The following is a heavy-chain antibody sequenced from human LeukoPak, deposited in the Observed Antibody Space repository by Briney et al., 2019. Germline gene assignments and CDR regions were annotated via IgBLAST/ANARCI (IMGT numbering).Heavy chain of an antibody. J-gene: IGHJ4*02. CDR2: IKEDGSVK. Sequence: GGSLRLSCAASGFTFSSFWMTWVRQAPGKGLEWVANIKEDGSVKYYLGSVKGRFTISRDNAKNLLSLQMNSLRAEDTAVYYCARNYFDYWGQGTLVTVSS. CDR1: GFTFSSFW. V-gene: IGHV3-7*01. CDR3: ARNYFDY.